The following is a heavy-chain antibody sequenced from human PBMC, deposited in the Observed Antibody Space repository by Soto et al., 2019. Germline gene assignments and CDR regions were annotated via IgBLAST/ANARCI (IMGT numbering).Heavy chain of an antibody. Sequence: PGGSLRLSCAASGFTFSSYGMHWVRQAPGKGLEWVAVIWYDGSNKYYADSVKGRFTISRDNSKNTLYLQMNSLRAEDTAVYYCARESGGRYSYVGHFDYWGQGTLVTVSS. V-gene: IGHV3-33*01. CDR3: ARESGGRYSYVGHFDY. D-gene: IGHD5-18*01. J-gene: IGHJ4*02. CDR2: IWYDGSNK. CDR1: GFTFSSYG.